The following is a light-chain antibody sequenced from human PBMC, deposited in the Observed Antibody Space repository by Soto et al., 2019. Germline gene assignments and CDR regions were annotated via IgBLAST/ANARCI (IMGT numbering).Light chain of an antibody. J-gene: IGLJ1*01. CDR3: CSYTTSSSYV. Sequence: QSALTQPASVSGSPGQSITISCTGSSSDVGYYIFVSWYQQHPGKAPKLMIYDVNNRPSGVSNRFSGSKSGNTASLTISGLQADDEADYYCCSYTTSSSYVFGTGTKLTVL. V-gene: IGLV2-14*01. CDR2: DVN. CDR1: SSDVGYYIF.